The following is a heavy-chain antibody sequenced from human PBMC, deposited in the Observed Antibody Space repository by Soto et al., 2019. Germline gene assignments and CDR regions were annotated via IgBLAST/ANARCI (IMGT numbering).Heavy chain of an antibody. CDR2: IYYSVST. Sequence: QVQLQESGPGLVKPSETLSLTCTVSGGSISSYYWSWIRQPPGKGLEWIGYIYYSVSTNYNPSLKSRVTISVDTSKNQFSLKLSSVTAADTAVYYCARSLRQYYYYYYMDVWGKGTTVTVSS. V-gene: IGHV4-59*01. J-gene: IGHJ6*03. CDR3: ARSLRQYYYYYYMDV. CDR1: GGSISSYY. D-gene: IGHD3-16*02.